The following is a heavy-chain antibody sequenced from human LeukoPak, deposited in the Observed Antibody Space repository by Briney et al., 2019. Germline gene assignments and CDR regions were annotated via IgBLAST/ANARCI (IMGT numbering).Heavy chain of an antibody. J-gene: IGHJ4*02. CDR2: ISGSGGST. Sequence: GGTLRLSCAASGFTFSSYAMSWVRQAPGKGLEWVSAISGSGGSTSYADSVKGRFTISRDNSKNTLYLQMNSLRAEDTAVYYCAVVVPAAEHEGVSGGQGTLVTVSS. V-gene: IGHV3-23*01. CDR1: GFTFSSYA. CDR3: AVVVPAAEHEGVS. D-gene: IGHD2-2*01.